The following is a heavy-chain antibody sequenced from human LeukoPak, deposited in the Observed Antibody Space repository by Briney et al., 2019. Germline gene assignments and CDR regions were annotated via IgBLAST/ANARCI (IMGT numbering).Heavy chain of an antibody. J-gene: IGHJ4*02. CDR2: IYYRGNT. D-gene: IGHD6-13*01. Sequence: SETLSLTCTVSGDSVSIYYWSWIRQPPGKGLEWIGYIYYRGNTNYNPSLKSRVTMAVDTSKNQFSLKVSSVTAADTAVYYCARAGNSWSFDYWGQGTLVTVSS. V-gene: IGHV4-59*02. CDR1: GDSVSIYY. CDR3: ARAGNSWSFDY.